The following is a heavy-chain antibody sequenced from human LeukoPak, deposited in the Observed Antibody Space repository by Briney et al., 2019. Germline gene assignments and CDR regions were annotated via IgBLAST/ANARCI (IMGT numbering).Heavy chain of an antibody. J-gene: IGHJ5*02. CDR2: INPNSGGT. D-gene: IGHD3-3*01. CDR3: ARGSIPEWLFNNWFDP. Sequence: ASVKVSCKASGYTFTGYYMHWVRQAPGQGLEWMGWINPNSGGTNYAQKFQGRVTMTRDTSISTAYMELSRLRSDDTAVYYCARGSIPEWLFNNWFDPWGQGTLVTVSS. CDR1: GYTFTGYY. V-gene: IGHV1-2*02.